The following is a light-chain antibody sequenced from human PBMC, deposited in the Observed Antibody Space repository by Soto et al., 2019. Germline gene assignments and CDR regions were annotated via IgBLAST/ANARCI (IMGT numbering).Light chain of an antibody. CDR3: QQYNKWPPIT. J-gene: IGKJ5*01. V-gene: IGKV3-15*01. Sequence: VLTQYPATLSVSPGERATLSCRASKSVSIKLAWYQQKHGQAPRLLIYDTSTRATGIPDRFSGSGSGTEFTLTISSLQSEDFAVYYCQQYNKWPPITFGQGTRLEIK. CDR1: KSVSIK. CDR2: DTS.